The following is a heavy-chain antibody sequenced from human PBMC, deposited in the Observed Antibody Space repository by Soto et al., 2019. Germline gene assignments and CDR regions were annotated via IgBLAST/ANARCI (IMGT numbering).Heavy chain of an antibody. CDR2: IIPIFGTA. CDR1: GGTFSSYA. D-gene: IGHD1-1*01. Sequence: QVQLVQSGAEVKKPGSSVKVSCKASGGTFSSYAISWVRQAPGQGLEWMGGIIPIFGTANYAQKFQGRVTIPADETTSTAYMELSSLRSEDTAVYYCARDGVKRWNDAPYYYYGMDVWGQGTTVTVSS. CDR3: ARDGVKRWNDAPYYYYGMDV. V-gene: IGHV1-69*12. J-gene: IGHJ6*02.